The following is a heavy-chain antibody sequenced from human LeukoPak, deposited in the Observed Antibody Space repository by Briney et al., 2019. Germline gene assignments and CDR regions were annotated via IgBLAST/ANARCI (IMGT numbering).Heavy chain of an antibody. V-gene: IGHV3-53*01. CDR1: GFTVSSNY. J-gene: IGHJ5*02. CDR3: ARNHADIVVVGWFDP. D-gene: IGHD2-2*01. Sequence: GGSLRLSCAASGFTVSSNYMSWVRQAPGKGLEWVSVIYSGGSTYYADSVKGRFTISRDNSKNTLYLQMNSLRAEDTAVYYCARNHADIVVVGWFDPWGQGTLVTVSS. CDR2: IYSGGST.